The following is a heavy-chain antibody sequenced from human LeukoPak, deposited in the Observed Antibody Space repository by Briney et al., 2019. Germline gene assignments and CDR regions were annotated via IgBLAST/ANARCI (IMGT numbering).Heavy chain of an antibody. CDR3: ARDQDYDSSGYYPHWFDP. Sequence: RISCKGSGYSFTSYWISWVRQAPGQGLEWMGGIIPIFGTANYAQKFQGRVTITADESTSTAYMELSSLRSEDTAVYYCARDQDYDSSGYYPHWFDPWGHGTLVTVSS. V-gene: IGHV1-69*01. CDR2: IIPIFGTA. D-gene: IGHD3-22*01. J-gene: IGHJ5*02. CDR1: GYSFTSYW.